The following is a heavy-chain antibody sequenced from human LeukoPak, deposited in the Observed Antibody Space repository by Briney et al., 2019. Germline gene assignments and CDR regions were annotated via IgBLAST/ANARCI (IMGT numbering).Heavy chain of an antibody. CDR1: GYTFTSYD. D-gene: IGHD3-10*01. CDR2: MNPNSGNT. Sequence: VASVKVSCKASGYTFTSYDINWVRQATGQGLEWMGWMNPNSGNTGYAQKFQGRVTMTRNTSISTAYMELSSLRSEDTAVYYCARGPIWFGELNWFDPWGQGTLVTVSS. V-gene: IGHV1-8*01. CDR3: ARGPIWFGELNWFDP. J-gene: IGHJ5*02.